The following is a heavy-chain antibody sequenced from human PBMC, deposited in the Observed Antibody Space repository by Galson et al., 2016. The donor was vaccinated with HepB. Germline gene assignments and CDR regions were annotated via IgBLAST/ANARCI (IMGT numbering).Heavy chain of an antibody. J-gene: IGHJ4*02. CDR1: GSVSSGSYF. CDR3: ARGASNDFWSGYYGAYFDY. CDR2: VYYSGST. Sequence: GSVSSGSYFWSWIRQPSGKGLEWIGYVYYSGSTNYNPSLKSRVTISVDTSKNQFSLKLTSVTAADTAVYYCARGASNDFWSGYYGAYFDYWGQGTLVTVSS. V-gene: IGHV4-61*01. D-gene: IGHD3-3*01.